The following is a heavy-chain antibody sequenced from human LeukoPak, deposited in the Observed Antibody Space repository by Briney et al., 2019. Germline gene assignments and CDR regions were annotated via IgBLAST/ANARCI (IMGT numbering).Heavy chain of an antibody. CDR3: ARIYCSSTSCNGEGFDP. J-gene: IGHJ5*02. V-gene: IGHV4-4*07. D-gene: IGHD2-2*01. Sequence: NPSETLSLTCTVSGGSISDYYWNWIRQPAGKGLEWIGRFYASGSTNYNPSLRSRVTISVDKSKNQFSLKLTSVTAADTAVYYCARIYCSSTSCNGEGFDPWGQGTLVTVSS. CDR2: FYASGST. CDR1: GGSISDYY.